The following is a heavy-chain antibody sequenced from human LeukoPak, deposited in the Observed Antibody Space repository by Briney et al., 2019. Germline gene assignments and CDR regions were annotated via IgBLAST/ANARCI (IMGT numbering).Heavy chain of an antibody. CDR2: IIPIFGTA. CDR1: GGTFSSYA. D-gene: IGHD2-15*01. CDR3: ARGPEGYCSGGSCYLIRREPYYYYMDV. V-gene: IGHV1-69*13. J-gene: IGHJ6*03. Sequence: ASVKVSCKASGGTFSSYAISWVRQAPGQGLEWMGGIIPIFGTANYAQKFQGRVTITADESTSTAYMELSSLRSEDTAVYYCARGPEGYCSGGSCYLIRREPYYYYMDVWGKGTTVTISS.